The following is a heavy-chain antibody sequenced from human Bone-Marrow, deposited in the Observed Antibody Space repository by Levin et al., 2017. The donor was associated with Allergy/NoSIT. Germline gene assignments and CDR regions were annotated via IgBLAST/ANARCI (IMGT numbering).Heavy chain of an antibody. Sequence: GGELRLSCAASEFIVSSNYMSWVRQAPGKGLDWVSVIYSGGSAYYAESVKGRFTISRDNSKNTLYLQMNSLRAEDTAVYYCVARSNGMDVWGQGTTVTVSS. CDR3: VARSNGMDV. D-gene: IGHD5-12*01. J-gene: IGHJ6*02. CDR2: IYSGGSA. V-gene: IGHV3-66*01. CDR1: EFIVSSNY.